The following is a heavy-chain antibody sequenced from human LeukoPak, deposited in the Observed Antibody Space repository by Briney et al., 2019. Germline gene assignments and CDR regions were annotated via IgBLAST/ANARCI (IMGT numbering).Heavy chain of an antibody. J-gene: IGHJ5*02. CDR2: INHSGST. Sequence: PSETLSLTCAVYGGSFSGYYWSWIRQPPGKGLEWIGEINHSGSTNYNPSLKSRVTISVDTSKNQFSLKLSSVTAADTAVCYCARGRILWFGELFSSGTFNWFDPWGQGTLVTASS. CDR1: GGSFSGYY. CDR3: ARGRILWFGELFSSGTFNWFDP. D-gene: IGHD3-10*01. V-gene: IGHV4-34*01.